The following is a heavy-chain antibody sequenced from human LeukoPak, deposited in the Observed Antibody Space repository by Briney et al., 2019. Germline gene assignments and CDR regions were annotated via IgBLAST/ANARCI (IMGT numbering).Heavy chain of an antibody. CDR3: ARVAYDSKIY. Sequence: SQTLSLTCAISGDSVSSNSAAWNWIRQSPSRGLEWLGRTYYRSKWYNDYAVSVKSRIAINPDISTNQFSLHMNSVTPEDTAVYYCARVAYDSKIYWGQGTLVTVSS. V-gene: IGHV6-1*01. CDR2: TYYRSKWYN. CDR1: GDSVSSNSAA. D-gene: IGHD3-22*01. J-gene: IGHJ4*02.